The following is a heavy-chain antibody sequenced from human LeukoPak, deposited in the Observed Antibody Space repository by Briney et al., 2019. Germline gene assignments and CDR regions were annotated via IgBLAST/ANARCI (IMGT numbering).Heavy chain of an antibody. Sequence: ASVKVSCKASGYTFTGYCMHWVRQAPGQGLEWMGRINPNSGGTNYAQKFQGRVTMTRDTSISTAYMELSRLRSDDTAVYYCARDLALDYYDSSGLDYWGQGTLVTVSS. CDR2: INPNSGGT. V-gene: IGHV1-2*06. J-gene: IGHJ4*02. D-gene: IGHD3-22*01. CDR1: GYTFTGYC. CDR3: ARDLALDYYDSSGLDY.